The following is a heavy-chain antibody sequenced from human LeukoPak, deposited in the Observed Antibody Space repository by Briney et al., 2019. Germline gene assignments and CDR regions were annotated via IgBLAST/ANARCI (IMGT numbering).Heavy chain of an antibody. CDR2: ISYDGSNK. CDR3: AKQTPDIVVVPAAMTDY. Sequence: GGSLRLSCAASGFTFSSYGMHWVRQAPGKGLEWVAVISYDGSNKYYADSVKGRFTISRDNSKNTLYLQMNSLRAEDTAVYYCAKQTPDIVVVPAAMTDYWGQGTLVTVSS. J-gene: IGHJ4*02. V-gene: IGHV3-30*18. D-gene: IGHD2-2*01. CDR1: GFTFSSYG.